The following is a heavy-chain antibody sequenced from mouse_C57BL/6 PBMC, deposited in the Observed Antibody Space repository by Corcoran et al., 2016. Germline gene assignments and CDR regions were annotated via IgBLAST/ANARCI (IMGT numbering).Heavy chain of an antibody. CDR1: GYTFTTYG. D-gene: IGHD2-1*01. CDR2: INTYSGVP. V-gene: IGHV9-3*01. J-gene: IGHJ3*01. CDR3: ARYYGKTPFAY. Sequence: QIQLVQSGPELKKPGETVKISCKASGYTFTTYGMSWVKQAPGKGLKWMGWINTYSGVPTYADDFKGRFAFSLETSASTAYLQINNLKNEDTATYFCARYYGKTPFAYWGQGTLVTVSA.